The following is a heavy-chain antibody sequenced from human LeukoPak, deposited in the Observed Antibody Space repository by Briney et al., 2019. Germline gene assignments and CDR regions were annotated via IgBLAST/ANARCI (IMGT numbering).Heavy chain of an antibody. J-gene: IGHJ4*02. CDR2: IYYSGST. CDR1: GGSISSSSYY. CDR3: ARQYYDSSGYYTISMDY. V-gene: IGHV4-39*01. Sequence: PSETLSLTCTVSGGSISSSSYYWGWIRQPPGKGLEWIGSIYYSGSTYYNPSLKSRVTISVDTSKNQFSLKLISVTAADTAVYDCARQYYDSSGYYTISMDYWGQGTLVTVSS. D-gene: IGHD3-22*01.